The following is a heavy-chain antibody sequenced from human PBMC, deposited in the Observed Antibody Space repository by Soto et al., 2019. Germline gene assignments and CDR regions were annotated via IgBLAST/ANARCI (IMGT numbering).Heavy chain of an antibody. Sequence: EVQLVESGGGLVQPGGSLRLSCAASGFTFSSYWIHWVRQAPWKGLVWVSRINSAGSSTSYADSVKGRFTISRDNAKNTLYLQMNSLRAEDTAVYYCASHLYCSGGSCFDYWGQGTLVTVSS. J-gene: IGHJ4*02. D-gene: IGHD2-15*01. V-gene: IGHV3-74*01. CDR1: GFTFSSYW. CDR2: INSAGSST. CDR3: ASHLYCSGGSCFDY.